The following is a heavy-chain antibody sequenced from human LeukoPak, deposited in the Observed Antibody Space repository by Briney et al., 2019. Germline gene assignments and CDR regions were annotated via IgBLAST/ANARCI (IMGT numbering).Heavy chain of an antibody. D-gene: IGHD2-8*01. J-gene: IGHJ6*03. Sequence: PVGALRLSCAASGVTFSSYRTNWVRQAPGKGLEWGSSIISSSSYIYSADSVKGRYTISRDNAKNLLYLQMNSLRAEDTAVYYCARDAAIMVYAQDYYYMDVWGKGTTVTVSS. V-gene: IGHV3-21*01. CDR3: ARDAAIMVYAQDYYYMDV. CDR1: GVTFSSYR. CDR2: IISSSSYI.